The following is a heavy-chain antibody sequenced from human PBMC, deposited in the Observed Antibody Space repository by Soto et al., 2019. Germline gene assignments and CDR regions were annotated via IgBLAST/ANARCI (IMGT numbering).Heavy chain of an antibody. Sequence: ASSVKVSCKVSGYTLTELSMHWVRQAPGKGLEWMGGFDPEDGETIYAQKFQGRVTMTEDTSTDTAYMELSSLRSEDTAVYYCATILGYCSGGSCWDYWGQGTLVTVS. V-gene: IGHV1-24*01. J-gene: IGHJ4*02. CDR3: ATILGYCSGGSCWDY. CDR2: FDPEDGET. CDR1: GYTLTELS. D-gene: IGHD2-15*01.